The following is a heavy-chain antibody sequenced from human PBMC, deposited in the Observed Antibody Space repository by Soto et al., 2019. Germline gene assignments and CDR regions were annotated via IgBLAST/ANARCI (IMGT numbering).Heavy chain of an antibody. V-gene: IGHV3-43*02. CDR3: EKNGDCGGDCYSLQH. CDR2: ISWGGGST. CDR1: GFTFSGYA. Sequence: PGGSLRLSCAASGFTFSGYAMSWVRQAPGKGLEWVSAISWGGGSTYYADSVKGRFTISRDNSKNSLYLQMNSLRAEDTALYYCEKNGDCGGDCYSLQHWGQGTLVNVSS. J-gene: IGHJ1*01. D-gene: IGHD2-21*02.